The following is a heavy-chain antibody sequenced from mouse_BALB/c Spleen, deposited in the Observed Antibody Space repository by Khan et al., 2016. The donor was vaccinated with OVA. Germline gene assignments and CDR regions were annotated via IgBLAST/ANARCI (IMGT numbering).Heavy chain of an antibody. CDR1: DFSLANYG. J-gene: IGHJ4*01. CDR3: ARQPYYHYYIMDY. Sequence: QVQLKQSGPGLVAPSQSLSITCTISDFSLANYGVHWVRQPPGKGLEWLVVIWSDGTTTYNSALKSRLSISRDNSKSQVFLKMNSLQTDDTAMYYCARQPYYHYYIMDYWGQGTSVTVSS. D-gene: IGHD2-10*01. CDR2: IWSDGTT. V-gene: IGHV2-6-1*01.